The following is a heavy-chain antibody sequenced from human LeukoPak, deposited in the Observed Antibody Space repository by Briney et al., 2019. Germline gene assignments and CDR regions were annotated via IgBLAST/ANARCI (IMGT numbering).Heavy chain of an antibody. V-gene: IGHV3-7*03. CDR3: ARDQSSGGYPYGMDV. J-gene: IGHJ6*02. Sequence: PGGSLRLSCAASGFTFSSYWMSWVRQAPGQGLEGVAHIKQEGREKYYVDGLKGRLTISRDNAKNSLYLPMNRLRADGTAVYYCARDQSSGGYPYGMDVWGQGTTVTVSS. CDR1: GFTFSSYW. CDR2: IKQEGREK. D-gene: IGHD3-10*01.